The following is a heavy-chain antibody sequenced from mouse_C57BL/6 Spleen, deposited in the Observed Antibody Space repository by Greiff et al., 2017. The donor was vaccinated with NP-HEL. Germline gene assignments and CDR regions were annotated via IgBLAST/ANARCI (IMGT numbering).Heavy chain of an antibody. CDR3: ARSVGYYEAGAMDY. CDR2: IHPNSGST. J-gene: IGHJ4*01. CDR1: GYTFTSYW. Sequence: QVQLQQPGAELVKPGASVKLSCKASGYTFTSYWMHWVKQRPGQGLEWIGMIHPNSGSTNYNEKFKSKATLTVDKSSSTAYMQLSSLTSEDSAVYYCARSVGYYEAGAMDYWGQGTSVTVAS. D-gene: IGHD2-3*01. V-gene: IGHV1-64*01.